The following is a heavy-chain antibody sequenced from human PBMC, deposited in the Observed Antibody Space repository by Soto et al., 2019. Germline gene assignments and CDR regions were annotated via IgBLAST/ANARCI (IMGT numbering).Heavy chain of an antibody. CDR3: ARVAIAAPGHPGPWCDS. J-gene: IGHJ5*01. CDR2: IFPGDSDT. V-gene: IGHV5-51*01. Sequence: GESLKISCQRSAYSFATYWIGSVRQMPGKGLEWLGIIFPGDSDTRYRPSFQGQVTISVDKSSSTAHLQCSSLKASDTATYYCARVAIAAPGHPGPWCDSWGQGTLGTIAS. D-gene: IGHD6-13*01. CDR1: AYSFATYW.